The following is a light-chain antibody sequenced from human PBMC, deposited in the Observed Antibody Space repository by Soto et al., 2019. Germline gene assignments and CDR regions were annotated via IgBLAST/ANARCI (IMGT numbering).Light chain of an antibody. CDR3: QQYNTFWT. Sequence: DIQMTQSPSTLSASVGDRVTITCRASQSISGLLAWYQHKPGKAPKLMIYKASGLESGVPSRFSGSGSGTEFTLTINGLQPDDFASYYCQQYNTFWTFGQGTKVEVK. V-gene: IGKV1-5*03. CDR1: QSISGL. J-gene: IGKJ1*01. CDR2: KAS.